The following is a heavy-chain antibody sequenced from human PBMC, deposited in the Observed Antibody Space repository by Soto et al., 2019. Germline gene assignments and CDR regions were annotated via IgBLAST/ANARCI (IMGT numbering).Heavy chain of an antibody. CDR2: ISGYSGNA. V-gene: IGHV1-18*04. Sequence: QVQVMQSGAEVKKPGDSVKVSCKTSGYIFRDYGINWVRQAPGQGLEWMGWISGYSGNANLAQKFQGRVTMTTDKSTRTAYMELRRLRSDDTAGYYCAKRTSGTTWGESDYWGQGTLVTVSS. D-gene: IGHD4-17*01. CDR3: AKRTSGTTWGESDY. J-gene: IGHJ4*02. CDR1: GYIFRDYG.